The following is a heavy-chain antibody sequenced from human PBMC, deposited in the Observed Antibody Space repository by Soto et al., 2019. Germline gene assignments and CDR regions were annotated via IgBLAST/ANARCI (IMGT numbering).Heavy chain of an antibody. D-gene: IGHD6-13*01. CDR2: IYPGDSDT. CDR3: ARRSSKYSYYYSGMDV. J-gene: IGHJ6*02. V-gene: IGHV5-51*01. CDR1: GYSFTSYW. Sequence: PGESLKISCQGSGYSFTSYWIGWVRQMPGKGLEWMGFIYPGDSDTRYSPSFKGQVTISADKSISTAYLQWSSLKASDTAMYYCARRSSKYSYYYSGMDVCGQGPTVTVSS.